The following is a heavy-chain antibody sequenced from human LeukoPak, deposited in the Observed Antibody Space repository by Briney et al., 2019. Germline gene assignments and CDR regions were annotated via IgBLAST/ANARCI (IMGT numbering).Heavy chain of an antibody. J-gene: IGHJ5*02. CDR2: IYNSGST. Sequence: SETLSFTCTVSGGSIRSYYWSWIRQSPGKGLEWIGYIYNSGSTNYNPSLKSRVTISVDTSKNQFSLKLSSVTAADTTVYYCARDLGVRSPAYNWFDPWGQGTLVTVSS. CDR1: GGSIRSYY. V-gene: IGHV4-59*01. D-gene: IGHD3-10*01. CDR3: ARDLGVRSPAYNWFDP.